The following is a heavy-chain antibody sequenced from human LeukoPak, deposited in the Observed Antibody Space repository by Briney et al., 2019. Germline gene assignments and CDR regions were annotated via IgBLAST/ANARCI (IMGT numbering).Heavy chain of an antibody. D-gene: IGHD5-18*01. CDR1: GFTFSSYA. CDR2: ISYGGSNK. Sequence: GRSLRLSCAASGFTFSSYAMHWVRQAPGKGLEWVAVISYGGSNKYYADSVKGRFTISRDNSKNTLYLQMNSLRVEDTAVYYCARAAPGERGYSYDSDYWGQGTLVTVSS. J-gene: IGHJ4*02. V-gene: IGHV3-30*04. CDR3: ARAAPGERGYSYDSDY.